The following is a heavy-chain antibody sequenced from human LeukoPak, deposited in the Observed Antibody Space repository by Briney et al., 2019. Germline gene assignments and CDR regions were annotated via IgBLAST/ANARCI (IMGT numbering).Heavy chain of an antibody. CDR2: IYSGGST. CDR3: ARGAAAGRYYFDY. Sequence: GGSLRLSCAASGFTVSSNYMSWVRQAPGKGLEWVSVIYSGGSTYYAGSVKGRFTISRDNSKNTLYLQMNSLRAEDTAVYYCARGAAAGRYYFDYWGQGTLVTVSS. J-gene: IGHJ4*02. D-gene: IGHD6-13*01. CDR1: GFTVSSNY. V-gene: IGHV3-53*01.